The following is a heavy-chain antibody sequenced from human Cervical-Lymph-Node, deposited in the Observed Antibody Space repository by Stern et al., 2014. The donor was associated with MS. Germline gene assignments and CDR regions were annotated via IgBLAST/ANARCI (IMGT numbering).Heavy chain of an antibody. V-gene: IGHV1-69*06. CDR2: IPPVFGTT. Sequence: DQLAESGAEVKKPGSSGKVSCTASGDTFSSYAINWVRQVPGQGLEWMGGIPPVFGTTNYAHKFQGRVTITADKSTNTAYMELMTLRSEDTAVYYCARGGGLVGYFDYWGQGTLVSVSS. CDR3: ARGGGLVGYFDY. J-gene: IGHJ4*02. CDR1: GDTFSSYA. D-gene: IGHD1-26*01.